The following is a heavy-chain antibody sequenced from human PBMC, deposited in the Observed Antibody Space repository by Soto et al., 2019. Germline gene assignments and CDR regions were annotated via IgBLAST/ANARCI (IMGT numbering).Heavy chain of an antibody. CDR3: ARGGYSYGYGYSSSWYGALGY. Sequence: SETLSLTCAVYGGSFSGYYWSWIRQPPGKGLEWIGEINHSGSTNYNPSLKSRVTISVDTSKNQFSLKLSSVTAADTAVYYCARGGYSYGYGYSSSWYGALGYWGQGTLVTVYS. V-gene: IGHV4-34*01. J-gene: IGHJ4*02. CDR1: GGSFSGYY. D-gene: IGHD6-13*01. CDR2: INHSGST.